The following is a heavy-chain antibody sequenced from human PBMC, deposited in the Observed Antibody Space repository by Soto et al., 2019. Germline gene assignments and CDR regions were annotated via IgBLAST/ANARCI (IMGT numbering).Heavy chain of an antibody. CDR2: IYYSGST. J-gene: IGHJ3*02. CDR1: GGSISSSSYY. V-gene: IGHV4-39*01. Sequence: SSETLSLTCTVSGGSISSSSYYWGWIRQPPGKGLEWIGSIYYSGSTYYNPSLKSRVTISVDTSKNQFSLKLSSVTAADTAVYYCARQQDKTYSDDFLSLDAFDIWGQGTMVTVSS. D-gene: IGHD1-26*01. CDR3: ARQQDKTYSDDFLSLDAFDI.